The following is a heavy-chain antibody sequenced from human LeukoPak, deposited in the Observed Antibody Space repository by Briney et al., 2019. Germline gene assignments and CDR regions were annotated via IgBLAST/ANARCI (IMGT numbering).Heavy chain of an antibody. V-gene: IGHV3-30-3*01. CDR2: ISYDGSNK. D-gene: IGHD2-15*01. CDR1: GLTFSSYA. Sequence: PGGSLRLSCAASGLTFSSYAMHWVRQAPGKGLEWVAVISYDGSNKYYADSVKGRFTISRDNSKNTLYLQMNSLRAEDTAVYYCARDCSGGSCYSGIGYWGQGTLVTVSS. J-gene: IGHJ4*02. CDR3: ARDCSGGSCYSGIGY.